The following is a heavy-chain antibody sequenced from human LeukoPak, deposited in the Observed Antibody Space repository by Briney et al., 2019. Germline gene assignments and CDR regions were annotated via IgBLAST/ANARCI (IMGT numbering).Heavy chain of an antibody. CDR3: ARDGGGGRKFDY. J-gene: IGHJ4*02. V-gene: IGHV3-21*01. Sequence: GGSLRLSCAASGFIFSTYAMSWVRQAPGKGLEWVSSISSSSSYIYYADSVKGRFTISRDNAKNSLYLQMNSLRAEDTAVYYCARDGGGGRKFDYWGQGTLVTVSS. CDR1: GFIFSTYA. D-gene: IGHD1-14*01. CDR2: ISSSSSYI.